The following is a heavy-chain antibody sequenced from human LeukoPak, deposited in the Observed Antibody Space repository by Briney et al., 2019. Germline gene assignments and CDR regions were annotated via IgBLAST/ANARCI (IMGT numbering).Heavy chain of an antibody. J-gene: IGHJ3*02. D-gene: IGHD6-19*01. Sequence: GASVTVSCRASGYTFTSYYMHWVRQAPGQGLEWMGIINPSGGSTSCAQKFQGRVTMTRDTSTSTVYMELSSLRSEDTAVYYCARAIAVAGQGAFDIWGQGTMVTVSS. CDR3: ARAIAVAGQGAFDI. V-gene: IGHV1-46*01. CDR2: INPSGGST. CDR1: GYTFTSYY.